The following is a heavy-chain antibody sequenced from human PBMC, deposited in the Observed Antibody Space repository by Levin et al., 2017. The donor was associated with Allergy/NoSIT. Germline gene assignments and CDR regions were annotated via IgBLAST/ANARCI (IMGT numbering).Heavy chain of an antibody. CDR2: ISGSGGST. J-gene: IGHJ4*02. V-gene: IGHV3-23*01. D-gene: IGHD5-18*01. Sequence: GESLKISCAASGFTFSSYAMSWVRQAPGKGLEWVSAISGSGGSTYYADSVKGRFTISRDNSKNTLYLQMNSLRAEDTAVYYCAKGQGYSYGTTYFDYWGQGTLVTVSS. CDR1: GFTFSSYA. CDR3: AKGQGYSYGTTYFDY.